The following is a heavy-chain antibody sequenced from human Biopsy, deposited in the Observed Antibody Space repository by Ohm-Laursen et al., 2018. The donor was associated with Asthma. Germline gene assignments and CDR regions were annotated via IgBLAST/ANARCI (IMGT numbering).Heavy chain of an antibody. J-gene: IGHJ6*02. CDR3: AREGGDYLSGYYYYYGMDV. CDR1: GFTFSSYG. CDR2: ISYDGSNK. V-gene: IGHV3-30*03. D-gene: IGHD4-17*01. Sequence: SLRLSCTASGFTFSSYGMHWVRQAPGKGLEWVAVISYDGSNKYYADSVKGRFTIFRDNSKNTLYLQMNSLRAEDTAVYYCAREGGDYLSGYYYYYGMDVWGQGTTVTVSS.